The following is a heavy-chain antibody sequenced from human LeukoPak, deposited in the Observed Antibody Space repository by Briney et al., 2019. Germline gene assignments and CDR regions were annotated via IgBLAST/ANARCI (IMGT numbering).Heavy chain of an antibody. V-gene: IGHV4-59*01. CDR3: ARALHSSGYYYTYYYYYMDV. CDR1: GGSISSYY. Sequence: PSETLSLTCTVSGGSISSYYWSWIRQPPGKGLEWIGYIYYSGSTNYNPSLKSRVTISVDTSKNQFSLKLSSVTAADTAVYYCARALHSSGYYYTYYYYYMDVWGKGTTVTISS. J-gene: IGHJ6*03. CDR2: IYYSGST. D-gene: IGHD3-22*01.